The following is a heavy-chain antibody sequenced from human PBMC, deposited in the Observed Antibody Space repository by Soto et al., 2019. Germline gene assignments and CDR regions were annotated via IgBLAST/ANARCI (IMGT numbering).Heavy chain of an antibody. J-gene: IGHJ2*01. Sequence: VQLVETGGGLIQPGGSLRLSCEASGITVSNNNMNWVRQAPGKGLEWVSVFYSGGATDYADFVKGRFIISRDNSKNTMYLQMTNLRAEDTAVYYCARMRATYYYDTSPDWYFDVWGRGTLLSVSS. CDR2: FYSGGAT. D-gene: IGHD3-22*01. CDR1: GITVSNNN. CDR3: ARMRATYYYDTSPDWYFDV. V-gene: IGHV3-53*02.